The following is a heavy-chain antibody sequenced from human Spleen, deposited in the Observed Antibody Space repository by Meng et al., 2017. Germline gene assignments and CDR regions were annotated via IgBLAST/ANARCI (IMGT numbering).Heavy chain of an antibody. CDR3: ASCNKGYYYYGMDV. J-gene: IGHJ6*02. CDR1: GFSVSHNY. V-gene: IGHV3-23*01. CDR2: ISGSGGST. D-gene: IGHD2/OR15-2a*01. Sequence: GESLKISCAASGFSVSHNYMSWVRQAPGRGLEWVSAISGSGGSTYYAESVKGRFTISRDNSRNTLYLQMNSLRAEDTAVYFCASCNKGYYYYGMDVWGQGTTVTVSS.